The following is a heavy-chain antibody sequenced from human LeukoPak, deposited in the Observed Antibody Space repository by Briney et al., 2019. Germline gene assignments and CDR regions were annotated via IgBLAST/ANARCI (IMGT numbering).Heavy chain of an antibody. CDR3: ARSYNNAGYFYYGMDV. V-gene: IGHV4-61*08. D-gene: IGHD5-24*01. J-gene: IGHJ6*02. CDR2: IYFSGST. Sequence: SETLSLTCTVSGGAISRGDYYWSWIRQPPGKGLEWVGYIYFSGSTDYKPSLRSRVSISIDTSKNEISLRLSSVTAADTAVYYCARSYNNAGYFYYGMDVWGQGTTVTVSS. CDR1: GGAISRGDYY.